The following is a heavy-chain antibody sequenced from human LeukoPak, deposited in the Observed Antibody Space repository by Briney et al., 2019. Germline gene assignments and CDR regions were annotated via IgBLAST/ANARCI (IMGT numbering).Heavy chain of an antibody. CDR3: ASLIAAAGNFYYYYMDV. CDR1: GGSISSGSYY. Sequence: SETLSLTCAVSGGSISSGSYYWSWLRQPAGKGLEWIGRIYSSASTNYNPFLKSRVTISVDTSKNQFSLKLRSVTAAATAVYYCASLIAAAGNFYYYYMDVWGKGTTVTVSS. V-gene: IGHV4-61*02. J-gene: IGHJ6*03. D-gene: IGHD6-13*01. CDR2: IYSSAST.